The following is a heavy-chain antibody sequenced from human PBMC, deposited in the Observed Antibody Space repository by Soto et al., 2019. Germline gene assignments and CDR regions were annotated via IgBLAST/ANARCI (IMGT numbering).Heavy chain of an antibody. D-gene: IGHD6-13*01. Sequence: QVQLVQSGAEVKKPGSSVKVSCKASGGTFSSYTISWVRQAPGQGLEWMGRIIPILGIANYAQKFQGRVTITADKSTSTAYMELSSLRSEDTAVYYCARAEWGIAAAVRHDYYYYYGMDVW. J-gene: IGHJ6*01. CDR3: ARAEWGIAAAVRHDYYYYYGMDV. CDR1: GGTFSSYT. V-gene: IGHV1-69*02. CDR2: IIPILGIA.